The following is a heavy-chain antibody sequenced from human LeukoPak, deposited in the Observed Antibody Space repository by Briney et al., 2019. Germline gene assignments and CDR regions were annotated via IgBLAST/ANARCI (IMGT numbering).Heavy chain of an antibody. CDR2: INPSGGST. CDR1: GYTFTSYY. D-gene: IGHD1-26*01. Sequence: ASVKVSCKASGYTFTSYYMHWVRQAPGQGLEWMGIINPSGGSTSYAQKFQGRVTMTGDTSTSTVYMELSSLRSEDTAVYYCARDRPLRVGATSPIYYFDYWGQGTLVTVSS. J-gene: IGHJ4*02. V-gene: IGHV1-46*01. CDR3: ARDRPLRVGATSPIYYFDY.